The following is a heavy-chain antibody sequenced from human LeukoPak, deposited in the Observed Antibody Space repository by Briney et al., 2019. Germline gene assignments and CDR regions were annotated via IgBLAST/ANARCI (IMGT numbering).Heavy chain of an antibody. CDR3: ARYGGSYYFGGYYFDY. CDR1: GFTFSSYS. V-gene: IGHV3-21*01. CDR2: ISSSSSYI. Sequence: PGGSLRLSCAASGFTFSSYSMNWVRQAPGKGLEWVSSISSSSSYIYYADSVKGRFTISRDNAKNSLYLQMNSLRAEDTAVYCCARYGGSYYFGGYYFDYWGQGTLVTVSS. J-gene: IGHJ4*02. D-gene: IGHD1-26*01.